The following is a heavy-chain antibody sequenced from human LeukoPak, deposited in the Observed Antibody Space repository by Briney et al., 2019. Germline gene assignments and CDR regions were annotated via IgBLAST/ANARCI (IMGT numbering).Heavy chain of an antibody. CDR3: ARHSNAPIKAAAVDY. CDR2: IYYSGST. Sequence: SETLSLTCTVSGGSISSYYWSWIRQPPGKGLEWIGYIYYSGSTNYNPSLKSRVTISVDTSKNQFSLKLSSVTAADTAVYYCARHSNAPIKAAAVDYWGQGTLVTVSS. CDR1: GGSISSYY. V-gene: IGHV4-59*08. J-gene: IGHJ4*02. D-gene: IGHD6-13*01.